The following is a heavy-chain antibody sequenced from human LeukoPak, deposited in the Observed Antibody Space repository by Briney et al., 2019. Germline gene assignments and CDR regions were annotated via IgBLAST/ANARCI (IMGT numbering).Heavy chain of an antibody. CDR3: AKGMSCDGGSRSNFES. CDR1: GLTFRNFP. Sequence: GGSLRLSCAACGLTFRNFPMSWVRQAPGKGLEWVSAITWTGGTTYYADSVKGRFTIYRESSKKTLDVKINTLRDEDTAVYYGAKGMSCDGGSRSNFESWGQGTLVAVSS. V-gene: IGHV3-23*01. D-gene: IGHD2-21*01. J-gene: IGHJ4*02. CDR2: ITWTGGTT.